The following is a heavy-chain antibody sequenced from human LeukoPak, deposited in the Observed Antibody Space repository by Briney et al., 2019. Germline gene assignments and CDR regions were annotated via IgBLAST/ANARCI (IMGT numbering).Heavy chain of an antibody. Sequence: GGSLRLSCAASGFTFSSYALHWVRQAPGKGLEWVAVISYDGSNKYYADSVKGRFTISRDNSKNTLYLQMNSLRAEDTAVYYCARDGFPNIVVVPAALDYWDQGTLVTVSS. CDR2: ISYDGSNK. CDR1: GFTFSSYA. CDR3: ARDGFPNIVVVPAALDY. V-gene: IGHV3-30*01. D-gene: IGHD2-2*01. J-gene: IGHJ4*02.